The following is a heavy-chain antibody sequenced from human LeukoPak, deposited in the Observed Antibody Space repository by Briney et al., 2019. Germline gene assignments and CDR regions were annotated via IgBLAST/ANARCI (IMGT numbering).Heavy chain of an antibody. V-gene: IGHV4-34*01. J-gene: IGHJ4*02. D-gene: IGHD4-11*01. CDR3: ARLPTVTTRLRRDNY. CDR2: INHRGST. Sequence: KPSQTLSLTWALDGGSFSGDYCSWIRQPPGEGQEWIGEINHRGSTNSNPSLKTRVSISVDTSRNQFSRKRSSVTLATPALSTFARLPTVTTRLRRDNYWGQGTLVTVSS. CDR1: GGSFSGDY.